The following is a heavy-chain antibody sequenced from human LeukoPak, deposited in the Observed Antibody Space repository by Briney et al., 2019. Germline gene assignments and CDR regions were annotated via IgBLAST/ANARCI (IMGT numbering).Heavy chain of an antibody. V-gene: IGHV4-61*01. Sequence: SETLSLTCTVSGGSVSSGNYYWRWIRQPPGKGLEWIGFMSNSGHTDSTPSLKSRVTISVDTSKNQFSLKLNSVTAADTAVYYCARVSAAGTGPDYWGQGTLVTVSS. CDR1: GGSVSSGNYY. CDR2: MSNSGHT. CDR3: ARVSAAGTGPDY. D-gene: IGHD6-13*01. J-gene: IGHJ4*02.